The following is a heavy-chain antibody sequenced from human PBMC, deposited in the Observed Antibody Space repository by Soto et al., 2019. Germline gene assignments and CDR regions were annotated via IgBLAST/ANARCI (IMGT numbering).Heavy chain of an antibody. D-gene: IGHD3-16*01. Sequence: GASVKVSCKTSGYTFTSYGIGWARQAPGQGLEWMGWINTYNGNTNHAQNLQGRVTLTTDTSTSTAYMELRSLRSNDTAIYYCAMVDVYVTPSPQDVWGQGTTVTVSS. CDR3: AMVDVYVTPSPQDV. V-gene: IGHV1-18*01. CDR1: GYTFTSYG. J-gene: IGHJ6*02. CDR2: INTYNGNT.